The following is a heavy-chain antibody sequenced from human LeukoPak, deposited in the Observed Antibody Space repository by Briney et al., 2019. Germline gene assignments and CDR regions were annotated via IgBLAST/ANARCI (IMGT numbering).Heavy chain of an antibody. CDR2: IYYSGST. Sequence: SETLSLTCTVSGGFISSYYWRWIRQPPGKGLEWIGCIYYSGSTNYNPSLKSRVTISVDPSKNQLSLKLSSVTAADTAVYYCARYCRSTSRHGSFDYWGPRILVTVSS. V-gene: IGHV4-59*08. CDR1: GGFISSYY. D-gene: IGHD2-2*01. CDR3: ARYCRSTSRHGSFDY. J-gene: IGHJ4*02.